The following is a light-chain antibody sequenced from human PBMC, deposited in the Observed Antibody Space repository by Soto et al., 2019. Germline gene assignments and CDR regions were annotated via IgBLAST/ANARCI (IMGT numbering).Light chain of an antibody. CDR3: QKYNSAPRA. CDR1: QGISNY. J-gene: IGKJ1*01. V-gene: IGKV1-27*01. Sequence: DIQMTQSPSSLSASLGDRVPITCRSSQGISNYLAWYQQKPGKVPKLLIYAASTLQSGVPSRFSGSGSGTDFTLTISSLQPEDVATYYCQKYNSAPRAFGQGTKVDIK. CDR2: AAS.